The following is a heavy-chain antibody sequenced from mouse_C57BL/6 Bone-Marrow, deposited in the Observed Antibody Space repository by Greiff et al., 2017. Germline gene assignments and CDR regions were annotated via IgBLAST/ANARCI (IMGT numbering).Heavy chain of an antibody. CDR2: ISDGGSYT. D-gene: IGHD3-3*01. CDR1: GFTFSSYA. Sequence: EVMLVESGAGLVKPGGSLKLSCAASGFTFSSYAMSWVRQTPDKRLEWVATISDGGSYTYYPDNVKGRFTISRDNAKNNLYLQMSHLKSEDTALYYCARDRGGYFEVWGTGTTVTVSS. CDR3: ARDRGGYFEV. J-gene: IGHJ1*03. V-gene: IGHV5-4*01.